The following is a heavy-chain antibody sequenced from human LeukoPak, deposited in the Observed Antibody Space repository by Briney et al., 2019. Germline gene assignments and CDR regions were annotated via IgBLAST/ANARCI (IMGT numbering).Heavy chain of an antibody. Sequence: GGSLRLSCAASGFTFSGSAMHWVRQASGKGLEWVGRIRSKANNYATAYAASVKGRFTISRDDSKNTAYLQMNSLKTEDTAVYYCTRLRWGFTYGDDSYYFDYRGQGTLVTVSS. CDR1: GFTFSGSA. J-gene: IGHJ4*02. D-gene: IGHD4-23*01. CDR2: IRSKANNYAT. V-gene: IGHV3-73*01. CDR3: TRLRWGFTYGDDSYYFDY.